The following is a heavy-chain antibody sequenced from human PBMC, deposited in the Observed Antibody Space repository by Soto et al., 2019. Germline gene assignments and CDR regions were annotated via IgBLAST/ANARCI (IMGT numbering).Heavy chain of an antibody. CDR2: ISYDRSNK. Sequence: GGSLRLSCAASGFTFTCYAMYWVRQAPGRGLEWVAVISYDRSNKYYADSVKGRFTISRDNSKNTLYLQMNSLRPEDTAVYYCARGTTDGSGSWVEGDYYGLDVWGQGTTVNVSS. J-gene: IGHJ6*02. CDR1: GFTFTCYA. CDR3: ARGTTDGSGSWVEGDYYGLDV. D-gene: IGHD3-10*01. V-gene: IGHV3-30-3*01.